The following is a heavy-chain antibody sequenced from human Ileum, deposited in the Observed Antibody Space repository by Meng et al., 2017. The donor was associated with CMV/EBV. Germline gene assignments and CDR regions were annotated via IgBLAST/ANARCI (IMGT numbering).Heavy chain of an antibody. J-gene: IGHJ4*02. CDR3: ARAPRPNSGFES. Sequence: GESLKISCAASGFTFSSYWMSWVRQAPGKGLEWVANIKQDGSEKYYVDSVKGRFTISRDNAKNLLFLQMNSLRAGDTAVYYCARAPRPNSGFESWGQGTLVTVSS. CDR2: IKQDGSEK. CDR1: GFTFSSYW. D-gene: IGHD1-7*01. V-gene: IGHV3-7*01.